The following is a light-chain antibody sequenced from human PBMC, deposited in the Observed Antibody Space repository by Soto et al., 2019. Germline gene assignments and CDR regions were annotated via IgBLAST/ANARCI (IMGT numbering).Light chain of an antibody. CDR1: QSVSKY. CDR3: QQSYTTPYT. V-gene: IGKV1-39*01. Sequence: DIQMTQSPSSLSASVGDRVTITCRASQSVSKYLNWFQHKPGRAPKLLIHTASTLRSGVPSRFNISGSGTDFTLTISSLQREDFATDYCQQSYTTPYTFGQGTELEIK. J-gene: IGKJ2*01. CDR2: TAS.